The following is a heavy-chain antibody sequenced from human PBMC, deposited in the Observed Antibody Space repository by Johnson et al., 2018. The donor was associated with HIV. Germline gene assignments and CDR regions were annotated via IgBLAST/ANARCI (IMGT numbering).Heavy chain of an antibody. Sequence: VQLVESGGGVVQPGGSLSLSCAASGFAFSTYGMHWVRQPPGKGLEWVTFILFDGSNKYYADSVKGRFTISRDNSKNTLYLQMNSLRAEDTAVYYCARDDLRDTGAFDIWGQGTMVTVSS. D-gene: IGHD2-8*02. CDR1: GFAFSTYG. CDR3: ARDDLRDTGAFDI. CDR2: ILFDGSNK. J-gene: IGHJ3*02. V-gene: IGHV3-30*02.